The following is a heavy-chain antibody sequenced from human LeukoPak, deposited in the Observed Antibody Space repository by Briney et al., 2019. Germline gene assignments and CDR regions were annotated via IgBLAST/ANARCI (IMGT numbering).Heavy chain of an antibody. CDR3: ARIGYYDILTGLTGYFDY. CDR2: IFYSGST. J-gene: IGHJ4*02. V-gene: IGHV4-39*07. CDR1: SGSISTSNYY. D-gene: IGHD3-9*01. Sequence: SETLSLTCTVSSGSISTSNYYWGWVRQPPGKALEWIGNIFYSGSTYYSPSLRSRVTISLDTSRNQFSLKLNSVTAADTAVYYCARIGYYDILTGLTGYFDYWGQGTLVTVSS.